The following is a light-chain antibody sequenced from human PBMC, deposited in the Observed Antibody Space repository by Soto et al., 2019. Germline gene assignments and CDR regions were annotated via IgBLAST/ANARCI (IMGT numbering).Light chain of an antibody. J-gene: IGLJ2*01. CDR3: ASWDDSLTGPV. V-gene: IGLV1-44*01. Sequence: QSVLTQPPSASGTPGQRVTISCSGSSSNVATNTVTWYRQFPGTAPELLIYRNSQRPSGVPDRFSGYKSVTSASLAISGLQSEDEAYYYCASWDDSLTGPVFGGGTKLTVL. CDR1: SSNVATNT. CDR2: RNS.